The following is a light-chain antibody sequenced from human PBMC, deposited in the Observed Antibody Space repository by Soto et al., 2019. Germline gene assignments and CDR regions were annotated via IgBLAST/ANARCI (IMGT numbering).Light chain of an antibody. CDR3: LQDYSYPRT. CDR1: QGIRND. V-gene: IGKV1-6*01. Sequence: AIQMTQSPSYLSASVGDRVTITCRASQGIRNDLGWYKQKPGTAPKLLIYAASNLQTGVPSRFSGSGSGTDFTLTITSLQPDDFATYYCLQDYSYPRTFGQGTKLEIK. J-gene: IGKJ2*02. CDR2: AAS.